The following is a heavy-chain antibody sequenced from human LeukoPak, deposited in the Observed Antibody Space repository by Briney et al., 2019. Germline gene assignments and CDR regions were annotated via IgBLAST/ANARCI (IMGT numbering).Heavy chain of an antibody. J-gene: IGHJ6*04. CDR3: AELGITMIGGV. V-gene: IGHV3-48*03. D-gene: IGHD3-10*02. Sequence: GGPLSLSCAVSGFTFSSYEMNCVREAAGKGLEGVSYISSSGSTIYYANAEKGRSTISRENDKNSLYLQMNRLRAEDTAVYYCAELGITMIGGVWGKGTTVTISS. CDR2: ISSSGSTI. CDR1: GFTFSSYE.